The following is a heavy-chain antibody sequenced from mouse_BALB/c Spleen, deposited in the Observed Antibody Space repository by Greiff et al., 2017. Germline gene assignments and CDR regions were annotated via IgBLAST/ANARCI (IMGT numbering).Heavy chain of an antibody. J-gene: IGHJ4*01. V-gene: IGHV14-3*02. CDR3: ARLTTTATFYAMDY. CDR2: IDPANGNT. CDR1: GFNIKDTY. Sequence: EVKLQQSGAELVKPGASVKLSCTASGFNIKDTYMHWVKQRPEQGLEWIGRIDPANGNTKYDPKFQGKATITADTSSNTAYLQLSSLTSEDTAVYYCARLTTTATFYAMDYWGQGTSVTVSS. D-gene: IGHD1-2*01.